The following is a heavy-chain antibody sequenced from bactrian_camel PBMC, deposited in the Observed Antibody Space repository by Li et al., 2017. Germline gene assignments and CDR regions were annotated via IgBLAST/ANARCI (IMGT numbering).Heavy chain of an antibody. D-gene: IGHD3*01. CDR1: GVTVSASY. Sequence: HVQLVESGGELVQPGGSLRLSCAASGVTVSASYMSWVRQAPGKGLEWVSSIHRDGSYTYYADSVKGRFTISKDNAKNTLYLQMNSLKPEDTAMYYCAAEGSELGMTAIQALGVMTWELYNYWGQGTQVT. CDR3: AAEGSELGMTAIQALGVMTWELYNY. J-gene: IGHJ4*01. CDR2: IHRDGSYT. V-gene: IGHV3-2*01.